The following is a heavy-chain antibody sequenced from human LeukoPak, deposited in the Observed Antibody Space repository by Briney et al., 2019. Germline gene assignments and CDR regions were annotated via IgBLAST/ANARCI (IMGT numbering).Heavy chain of an antibody. CDR2: IASDGSST. CDR3: ARGRPHGNDY. Sequence: GGSLRLSCAASGFTFSSYWMNWVRQAPGKGLVWVSRIASDGSSTTYADSVKGRFSISRDNAKNTLYLQMDSLRVEDTAVYYCARGRPHGNDYWGQGTLVTVSP. J-gene: IGHJ4*02. CDR1: GFTFSSYW. D-gene: IGHD4-23*01. V-gene: IGHV3-74*01.